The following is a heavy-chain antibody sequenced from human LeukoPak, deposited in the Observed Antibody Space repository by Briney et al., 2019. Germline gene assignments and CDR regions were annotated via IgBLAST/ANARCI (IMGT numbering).Heavy chain of an antibody. J-gene: IGHJ6*03. CDR2: ISSSSSYI. D-gene: IGHD3-10*01. CDR3: AKDAMVRGVITDYYYYYYMDV. Sequence: GGSLRLSCAASGFTFSSYAMSWVRQAPGKGLEWVSSISSSSSYIYYADSVKGRFTISRDNAKNSLYLQMNSLRAEDTAVYYCAKDAMVRGVITDYYYYYYMDVWGKGTTVTVSS. V-gene: IGHV3-21*04. CDR1: GFTFSSYA.